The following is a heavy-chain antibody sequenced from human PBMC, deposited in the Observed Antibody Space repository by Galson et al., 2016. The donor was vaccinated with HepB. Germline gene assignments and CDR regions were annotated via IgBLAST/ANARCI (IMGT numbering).Heavy chain of an antibody. CDR1: GFSLDTNKVA. D-gene: IGHD6-19*01. CDR3: AHFDYSDGWAAFDY. J-gene: IGHJ4*02. Sequence: PALVKPTQTLTLTCTFSGFSLDTNKVAVGWIRQPPGEALEWLAIVYWDDDKRYSPSLKSRLSISKDTITRETSKNQVVLTMTNMDPVDTATYYCAHFDYSDGWAAFDYWGQGILVTVSS. CDR2: VYWDDDK. V-gene: IGHV2-5*02.